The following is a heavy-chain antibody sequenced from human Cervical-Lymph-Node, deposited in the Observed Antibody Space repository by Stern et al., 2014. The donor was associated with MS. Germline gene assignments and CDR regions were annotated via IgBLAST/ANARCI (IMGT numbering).Heavy chain of an antibody. CDR1: GYTFNDYY. Sequence: QVQLMQSGAEVMQPGASVQVSCKASGYTFNDYYISWVRQAPGQGLEWIGRIHPNRGTQNHAQKFQGRVTMTRDTSISTAYMELSRLRSDDTAMYYCARDGEPYYYGAGTYVDYYYGMDVWGQGTTVTVSS. CDR3: ARDGEPYYYGAGTYVDYYYGMDV. CDR2: IHPNRGTQ. V-gene: IGHV1-2*06. D-gene: IGHD3-10*01. J-gene: IGHJ6*02.